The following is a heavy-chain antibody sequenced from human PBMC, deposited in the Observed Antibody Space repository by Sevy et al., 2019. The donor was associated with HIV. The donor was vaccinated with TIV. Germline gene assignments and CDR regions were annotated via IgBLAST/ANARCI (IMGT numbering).Heavy chain of an antibody. J-gene: IGHJ4*02. D-gene: IGHD4-17*01. CDR3: ARSYYGEYDY. CDR1: GGSISSGGYY. Sequence: SETLSLTCTVSGGSISSGGYYWSWIRQHPGKGLEWIGYIYYSGSTYYNPSLKSRVTISVDTSKNQFSLKLSSVTAAGTAVYYCARSYYGEYDYWGQGTLVTVSS. V-gene: IGHV4-31*03. CDR2: IYYSGST.